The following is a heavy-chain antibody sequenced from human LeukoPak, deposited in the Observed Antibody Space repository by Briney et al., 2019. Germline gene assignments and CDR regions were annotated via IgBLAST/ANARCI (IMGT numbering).Heavy chain of an antibody. CDR1: GGSSGSFY. CDR3: ARGPYSYDSSGAFDI. V-gene: IGHV4-4*07. J-gene: IGHJ3*02. Sequence: PSETLSLTCTVSGGSSGSFYWSWIRQPAGKGLEWIGRISSSGSTNYNPSLKSRVTISVDTSKNQFSLKLSSVTAADTAVYFCARGPYSYDSSGAFDIWGQGTTVTVSS. D-gene: IGHD3-22*01. CDR2: ISSSGST.